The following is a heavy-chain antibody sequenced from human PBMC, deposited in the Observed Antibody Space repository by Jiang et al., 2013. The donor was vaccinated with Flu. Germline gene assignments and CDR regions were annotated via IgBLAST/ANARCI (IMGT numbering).Heavy chain of an antibody. V-gene: IGHV3-23*01. D-gene: IGHD1-26*01. J-gene: IGHJ3*02. CDR2: ISGSGGST. CDR1: GFTFSSYA. CDR3: AKDRWELQGPPRDAFDI. Sequence: EVQLLESGGGLVQPGGSLRLSCAASGFTFSSYAMSWVRQAPGKGLEWVSAISGSGGSTYYADSVKGRFTISRDNSKNTLYLQMNSLRAEDTAVYYCAKDRWELQGPPRDAFDIWGQGTMVTVSS.